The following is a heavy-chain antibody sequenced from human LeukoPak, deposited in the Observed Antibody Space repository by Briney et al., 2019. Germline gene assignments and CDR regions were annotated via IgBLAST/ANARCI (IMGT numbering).Heavy chain of an antibody. CDR3: ARYCSSTSCSAFFDP. CDR2: VNPNNGGT. V-gene: IGHV1-2*02. CDR1: GYTFTGYY. Sequence: ASVKVSCKASGYTFTGYYMHWVRQAPGQGLEWMGWVNPNNGGTHYAQKFQGRVTMTRETSISTAYMELSRLRSDDTAVYYCARYCSSTSCSAFFDPWGQGTLVTVSS. D-gene: IGHD2-2*01. J-gene: IGHJ5*02.